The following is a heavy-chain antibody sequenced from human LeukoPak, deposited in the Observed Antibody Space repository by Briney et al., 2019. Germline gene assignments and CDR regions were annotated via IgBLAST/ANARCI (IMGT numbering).Heavy chain of an antibody. CDR1: GFTFSSYS. CDR2: ISGSGGST. CDR3: AKDPGLHYYYYYYMDV. Sequence: PGGSLGLSCAASGFTFSSYSMNWVRQAPGKGLEWVSVISGSGGSTYYADSVKGRFTISRDNSKNTLYLQMNSLRAEDTAVYYCAKDPGLHYYYYYYMDVWGKGTTVTVSS. J-gene: IGHJ6*03. V-gene: IGHV3-23*01. D-gene: IGHD4-11*01.